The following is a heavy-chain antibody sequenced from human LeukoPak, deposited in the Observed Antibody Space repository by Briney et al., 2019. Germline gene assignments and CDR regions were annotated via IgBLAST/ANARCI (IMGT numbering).Heavy chain of an antibody. J-gene: IGHJ4*02. V-gene: IGHV3-66*01. CDR3: ARLRWIQLWLDY. Sequence: GGSLRLSCAASGFTVSSNYMSWVRQAPGKGLEWVSVIYSGGSTYYADSVKGRFTISRDNSKNTLYLQMNSLRAEDTAVYYCARLRWIQLWLDYWGQGTLVTVSS. D-gene: IGHD5-18*01. CDR2: IYSGGST. CDR1: GFTVSSNY.